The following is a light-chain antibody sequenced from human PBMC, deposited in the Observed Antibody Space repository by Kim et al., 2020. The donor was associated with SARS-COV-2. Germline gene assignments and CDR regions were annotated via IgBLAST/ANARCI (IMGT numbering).Light chain of an antibody. CDR3: QQYNDWPLT. J-gene: IGKJ4*01. CDR2: NAF. CDR1: QSIGTD. V-gene: IGKV3D-15*01. Sequence: SLAPGERATLSCRASQSIGTDLAWDQHKPGQAPRLLIYNAFTRATGIPARISGSGSGTDFTLTISSLQSEDFAVYDCQQYNDWPLTFGGGTKLEI.